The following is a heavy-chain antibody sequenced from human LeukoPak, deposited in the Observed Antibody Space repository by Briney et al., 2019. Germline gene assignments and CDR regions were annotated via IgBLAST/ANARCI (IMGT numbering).Heavy chain of an antibody. CDR1: GFTFSSYA. CDR3: ARFGRSSSSSP. V-gene: IGHV3-30-3*01. Sequence: PGGSLRLSCAASGFTFSSYAMHWVRQAPGKGLEWVAVISYDGSNKYYADSVKGRFTISRDNSKNTLYLQMNSLRAEDTAVYYCARFGRSSSSSPWGQGTLVTVSS. J-gene: IGHJ5*02. CDR2: ISYDGSNK. D-gene: IGHD6-6*01.